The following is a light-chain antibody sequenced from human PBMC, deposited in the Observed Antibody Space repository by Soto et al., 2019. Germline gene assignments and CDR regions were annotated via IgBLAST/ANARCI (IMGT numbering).Light chain of an antibody. J-gene: IGKJ5*01. Sequence: EVVLTQSPVTLSLSPGEKATLSCRASQSFRGLLAGYQQKPGQAPRLLIYDAYNRATGIPPRFSGSGSGTDFTLTISSLEPEDSAVYYCQQRHMWPITLGQGTRLEIK. CDR2: DAY. CDR1: QSFRGL. V-gene: IGKV3-11*01. CDR3: QQRHMWPIT.